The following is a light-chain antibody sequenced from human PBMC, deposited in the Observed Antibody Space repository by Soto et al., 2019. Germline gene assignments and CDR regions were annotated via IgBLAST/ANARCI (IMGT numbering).Light chain of an antibody. CDR2: SNN. Sequence: QSVLTQPPSASGTPGQRVTISCSGSSSNIGSNTVNWYQHLPGTAPKLLIYSNNQRPSGVPDRFSGSKSGTSASLAISGLRSEDEADYYCATWDDSLNVVFGGGTKLTVL. CDR1: SSNIGSNT. CDR3: ATWDDSLNVV. J-gene: IGLJ3*02. V-gene: IGLV1-44*01.